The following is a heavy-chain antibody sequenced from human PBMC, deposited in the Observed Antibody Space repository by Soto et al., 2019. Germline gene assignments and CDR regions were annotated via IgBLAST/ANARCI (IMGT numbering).Heavy chain of an antibody. CDR1: GGSISSSSYY. CDR2: IYYSGST. D-gene: IGHD2-15*01. J-gene: IGHJ5*02. V-gene: IGHV4-39*01. Sequence: SETLSLTCTVSGGSISSSSYYWGWIRQPPGKGLEWIGSIYYSGSTYYNPSLKSRVTISGDTSKNQFSLKLSSVTAADTAVYYCARHVPLIVVVVAATPHWFDPWGQGTLVTVSS. CDR3: ARHVPLIVVVVAATPHWFDP.